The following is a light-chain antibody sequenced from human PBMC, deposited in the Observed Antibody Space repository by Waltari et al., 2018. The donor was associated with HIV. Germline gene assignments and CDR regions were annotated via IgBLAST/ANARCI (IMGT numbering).Light chain of an antibody. CDR2: ATS. Sequence: EIVLTQSPGTLSSSPGERVTVSCRASQTISSAYLGWHQHKPGQAPRLLIFATSSRATGIPDRFTGGGSGTDFTLTISGLEPEDFAVYYCQHQGAFGQGTKVEIK. CDR3: QHQGA. V-gene: IGKV3-20*01. CDR1: QTISSAY. J-gene: IGKJ1*01.